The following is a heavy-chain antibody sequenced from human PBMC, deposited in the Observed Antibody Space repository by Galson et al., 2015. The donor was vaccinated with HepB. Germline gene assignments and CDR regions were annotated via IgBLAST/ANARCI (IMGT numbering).Heavy chain of an antibody. CDR3: TKRPQTASPLRYFDL. V-gene: IGHV6-1*01. Sequence: CAISGDSVSSNSATWNWIRQSPSRGLEWLGRTYYRSRWYNDYAVSVKSRITIKSDTSKNQFSLQLNSVTPEDTAVYYCTKRPQTASPLRYFDLWGRGTLVTVSS. J-gene: IGHJ2*01. CDR2: TYYRSRWYN. D-gene: IGHD1-1*01. CDR1: GDSVSSNSAT.